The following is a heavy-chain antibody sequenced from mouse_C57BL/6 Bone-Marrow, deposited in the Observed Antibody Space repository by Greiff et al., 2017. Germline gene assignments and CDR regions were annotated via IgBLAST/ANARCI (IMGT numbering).Heavy chain of an antibody. D-gene: IGHD1-1*01. CDR2: IDPSYSYT. Sequence: QVQLKQPGAELVMPGASVKLSCKASGYTFTSYWMHWVKQRPGQGLEWIGEIDPSYSYTNYNQKFKGKSTLTVDKSSSTAYMQLSSLTSEDSAVYYCSRRGGSSFDYWGQGTTLTVSS. CDR1: GYTFTSYW. J-gene: IGHJ2*01. CDR3: SRRGGSSFDY. V-gene: IGHV1-69*01.